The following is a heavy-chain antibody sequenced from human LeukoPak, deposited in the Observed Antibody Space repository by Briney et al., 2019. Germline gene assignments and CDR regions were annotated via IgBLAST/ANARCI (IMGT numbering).Heavy chain of an antibody. CDR2: INNVASRI. V-gene: IGHV3-21*04. CDR1: GFTFSSSA. J-gene: IGHJ4*02. D-gene: IGHD6-13*01. Sequence: GGSLRLSCAASGFTFSSSAMNWVRQAPGKGLEWVSSINNVASRIYYAHSVKGRFTISRDNAKNSLYLQMNSLRAEDTALYYCAKGYSSSPKRYFDYWGQGTLVTVSS. CDR3: AKGYSSSPKRYFDY.